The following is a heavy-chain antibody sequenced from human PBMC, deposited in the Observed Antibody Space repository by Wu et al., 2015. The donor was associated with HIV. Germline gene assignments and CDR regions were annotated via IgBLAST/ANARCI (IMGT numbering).Heavy chain of an antibody. Sequence: QVQLVQSGVEVKEPGASVTVSCKTSGYTFTDHYIHWVRQAPGQGLEWMGGIIPIFGTANYAQKFQGRVTITTDESTSTAYMELSSLRSEDTAVYYCAIPYGYSSSLYFQHWGQGTLVTVSS. J-gene: IGHJ1*01. CDR3: AIPYGYSSSLYFQH. CDR2: IIPIFGTA. D-gene: IGHD6-13*01. CDR1: GYTFTDHY. V-gene: IGHV1-69*01.